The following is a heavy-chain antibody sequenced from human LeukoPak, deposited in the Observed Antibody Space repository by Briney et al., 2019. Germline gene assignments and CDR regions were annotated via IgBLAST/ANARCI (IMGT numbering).Heavy chain of an antibody. Sequence: PGGSLRLSCEGSGFNFSNYWMIWVRQAPGKGLEWVANIKHDGREKHFVDSVKGRFSISRDNAHNSLYLDMNNLRPEDTALYFCARGGSSLWFADLLTNWGQGILVAVSS. D-gene: IGHD3-10*01. CDR3: ARGGSSLWFADLLTN. J-gene: IGHJ4*02. CDR2: IKHDGREK. CDR1: GFNFSNYW. V-gene: IGHV3-7*01.